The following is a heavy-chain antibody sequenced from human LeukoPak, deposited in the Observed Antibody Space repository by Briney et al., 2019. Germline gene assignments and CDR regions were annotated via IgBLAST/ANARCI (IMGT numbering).Heavy chain of an antibody. CDR1: GYSFTSYW. CDR3: ARRGQPPPTFYYGSGPGAFDI. J-gene: IGHJ3*02. D-gene: IGHD3-10*01. Sequence: GESLKISCKGSGYSFTSYWIGWVRQMPGKGLEWMGIIYPGDSDSRYSPSFQGQVTISVDKSISTAYLQWSSLKASDTAMYYCARRGQPPPTFYYGSGPGAFDIWGQGTMVTVSS. V-gene: IGHV5-51*01. CDR2: IYPGDSDS.